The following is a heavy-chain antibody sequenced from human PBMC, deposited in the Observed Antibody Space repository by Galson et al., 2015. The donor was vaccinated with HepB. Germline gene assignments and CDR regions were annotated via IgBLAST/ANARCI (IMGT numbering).Heavy chain of an antibody. J-gene: IGHJ4*02. CDR1: GFTFSSYA. CDR2: ISSSGGTT. V-gene: IGHV3-23*01. Sequence: SLRLSCAASGFTFSSYAMSWVRQAPGKGLEWVSTISSSGGTTYYADSVKGRFTISRDNSKNTLYLQMNSLRAEDTAVYYCAKGRTYFDYWGQGTLVTVSS. CDR3: AKGRTYFDY.